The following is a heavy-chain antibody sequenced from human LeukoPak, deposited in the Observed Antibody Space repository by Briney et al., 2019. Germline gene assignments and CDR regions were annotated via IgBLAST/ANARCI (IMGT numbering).Heavy chain of an antibody. CDR3: AIRDGHTDH. J-gene: IGHJ4*02. D-gene: IGHD5-24*01. CDR2: INPANGYT. V-gene: IGHV1-3*01. CDR1: GYTFTNYA. Sequence: ASVKVSCKASGYTFTNYAMHWVRQAPGQTIEWLGWINPANGYTKYSQQFQDRVTVSSDTSASTAYTELSSLRSEDTAVYYCAIRDGHTDHWGQGTLVTVSS.